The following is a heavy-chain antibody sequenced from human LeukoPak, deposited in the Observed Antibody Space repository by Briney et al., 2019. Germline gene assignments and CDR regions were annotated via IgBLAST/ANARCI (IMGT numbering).Heavy chain of an antibody. CDR1: GYSISSGYY. J-gene: IGHJ4*02. V-gene: IGHV4-38-2*02. Sequence: PSETLSLTCTVSGYSISSGYYWGWIRPPPGKGLEWIGSIYHSGSTYYNPSLKSRVTISVDTSKNQFSLKLSSVTAADTAVYYCARVTTGSGSYPFDYWGQGTLVTVSS. CDR2: IYHSGST. D-gene: IGHD3-10*01. CDR3: ARVTTGSGSYPFDY.